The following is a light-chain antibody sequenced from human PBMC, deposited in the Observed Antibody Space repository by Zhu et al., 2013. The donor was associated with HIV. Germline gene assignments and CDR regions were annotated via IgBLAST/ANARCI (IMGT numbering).Light chain of an antibody. Sequence: QSVLTQPPSASGPPGQRVTISCSGGSSNIGTNYVYWYQQLPGTAPKVLIYGNNNRPSGVPDRFSGSKSGTSASLAITGLQAEDEADYYCQSYDSSLRGVLFGGGTKLTVL. J-gene: IGLJ2*01. CDR2: GNN. V-gene: IGLV1-40*01. CDR1: SSNIGTNY. CDR3: QSYDSSLRGVL.